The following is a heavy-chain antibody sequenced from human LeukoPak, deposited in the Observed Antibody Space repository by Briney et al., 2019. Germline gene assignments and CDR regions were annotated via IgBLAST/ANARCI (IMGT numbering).Heavy chain of an antibody. D-gene: IGHD3-3*01. J-gene: IGHJ4*02. V-gene: IGHV4-39*01. CDR3: ASTVLYDFWSGYYLY. CDR1: GGFISSSSYY. Sequence: SETLSLTCTVSGGFISSSSYYWGWIRQPPGKGLEWIESIYYSGSTYYNPSLKSRVTISVDTSKNQFSLKLGSVTAADTAAYYCASTVLYDFWSGYYLYWGQGTLVTVSS. CDR2: IYYSGST.